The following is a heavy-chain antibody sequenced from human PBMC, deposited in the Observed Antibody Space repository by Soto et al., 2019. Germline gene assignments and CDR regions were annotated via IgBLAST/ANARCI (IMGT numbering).Heavy chain of an antibody. CDR3: ARGLTIFGVVKGWFDP. J-gene: IGHJ5*02. CDR1: GYTFTSYY. D-gene: IGHD3-3*01. CDR2: INPSGGST. Sequence: ASVKVSCKASGYTFTSYYMHWVRQAPGQGLEWMGIINPSGGSTSYAQKFQGRVTMTRDTSTSTVYMELSSLRSEDTAVYYCARGLTIFGVVKGWFDPWGQGTLVTVSS. V-gene: IGHV1-46*01.